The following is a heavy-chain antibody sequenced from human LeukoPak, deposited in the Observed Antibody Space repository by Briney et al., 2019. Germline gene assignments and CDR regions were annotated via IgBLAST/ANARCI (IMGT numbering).Heavy chain of an antibody. V-gene: IGHV3-7*01. J-gene: IGHJ4*02. Sequence: GDSLRLSCAASGFTFTKYWMTWVRQAPGKGLEWVGNIKQDGSDKNYKDSVKGRFTISRDNTKNSVYLQMSSLRAEDTAVYYCAREVWGPEYWGQGTLVTVSS. CDR1: GFTFTKYW. CDR3: AREVWGPEY. D-gene: IGHD1-14*01. CDR2: IKQDGSDK.